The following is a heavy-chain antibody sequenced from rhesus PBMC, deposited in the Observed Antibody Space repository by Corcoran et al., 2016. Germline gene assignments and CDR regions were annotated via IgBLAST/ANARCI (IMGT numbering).Heavy chain of an antibody. J-gene: IGHJ4*01. CDR2: IYGSGSST. CDR1: GGSISSSY. V-gene: IGHV4-169*01. CDR3: ARADYEDDYGYYYIDY. D-gene: IGHD3-9*01. Sequence: QLQLQESGPGLVKPSETLSVTCAVSGGSISSSYWSWIRQAPGKGLEWIGYIYGSGSSTNYNPSLKRRVTLSVDTSKNQLSLKLSSVTAADTAVYYCARADYEDDYGYYYIDYWGQGVLVTVSS.